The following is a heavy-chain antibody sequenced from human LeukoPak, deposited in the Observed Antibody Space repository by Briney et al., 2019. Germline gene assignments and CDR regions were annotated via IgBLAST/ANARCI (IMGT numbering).Heavy chain of an antibody. Sequence: ASVKVSCKASGGTFSSYAISWVRQAPGQGLEWMGRIIPILGIANYAQKFQGRVTIAADKSTSTAYMELSSLRSEDTAVYYCARVGIAVADPFDYWGQGTLVTVSS. J-gene: IGHJ4*02. V-gene: IGHV1-69*04. CDR2: IIPILGIA. CDR3: ARVGIAVADPFDY. CDR1: GGTFSSYA. D-gene: IGHD6-19*01.